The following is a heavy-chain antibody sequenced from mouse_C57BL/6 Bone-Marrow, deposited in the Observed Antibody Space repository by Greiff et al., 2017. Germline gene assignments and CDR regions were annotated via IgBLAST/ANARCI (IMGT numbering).Heavy chain of an antibody. V-gene: IGHV5-17*01. J-gene: IGHJ1*03. Sequence: EVMLVESGGGLVKPGGSLKLSCAASGFTFSDYGMHWVRQAPGKGLEWVAYISSGSSTIYYADTVKGRFTISRDNAKNTLFLQMTSLRSEDTAMYYCARNSPFDVWGTGTTVTVSS. CDR2: ISSGSSTI. CDR3: ARNSPFDV. CDR1: GFTFSDYG.